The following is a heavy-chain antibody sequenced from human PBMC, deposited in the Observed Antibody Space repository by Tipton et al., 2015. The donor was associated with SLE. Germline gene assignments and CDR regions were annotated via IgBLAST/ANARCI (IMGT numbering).Heavy chain of an antibody. J-gene: IGHJ4*02. V-gene: IGHV1-46*03. CDR3: ARDLVGARRGFDY. D-gene: IGHD1-26*01. CDR2: INPSGGST. Sequence: QSGAEVKKSGSSVKVSCKTSGGTFRSHAISWVRQAPGQGLEWMGIINPSGGSTSYAQKFQGRVTMTRDTSTSTVYMELSSLRSEDTAVYYCARDLVGARRGFDYWGQGTLVTVSS. CDR1: GGTFRSHA.